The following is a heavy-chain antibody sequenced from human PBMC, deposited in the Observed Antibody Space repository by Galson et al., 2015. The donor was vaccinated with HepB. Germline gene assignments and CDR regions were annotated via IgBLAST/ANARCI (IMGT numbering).Heavy chain of an antibody. D-gene: IGHD2-2*01. Sequence: SLRLSCAASGFTLRTYWMTWVRKAPGTGRDWVANINEHGSVDHYADSVKVRFTISRDNVKNSMYLYMNSLRADDTAVYYCARDVGYANSTVSYDAFDVWGQVIMVTVSS. CDR2: INEHGSVD. V-gene: IGHV3-7*05. CDR1: GFTLRTYW. CDR3: ARDVGYANSTVSYDAFDV. J-gene: IGHJ3*01.